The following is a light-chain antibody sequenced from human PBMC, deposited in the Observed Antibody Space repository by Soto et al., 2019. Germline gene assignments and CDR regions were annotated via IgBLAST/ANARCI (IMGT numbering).Light chain of an antibody. Sequence: TQSPSTLSASLGDRVTITCRASHNIERWMAWYQQKPGQAPRLLIYDASNRATGIPARFSGSGSGTDFTLTISSLEPEDFAVYYCQQRSNWPITFGQGTRLEIK. J-gene: IGKJ5*01. CDR2: DAS. CDR3: QQRSNWPIT. CDR1: HNIERW. V-gene: IGKV3-11*01.